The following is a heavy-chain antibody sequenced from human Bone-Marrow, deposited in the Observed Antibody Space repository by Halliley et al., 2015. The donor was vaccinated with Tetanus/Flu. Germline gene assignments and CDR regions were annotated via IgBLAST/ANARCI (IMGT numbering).Heavy chain of an antibody. CDR2: IYSTGGA. D-gene: IGHD7-27*01. V-gene: IGHV4-59*01. Sequence: WLGYIYSTGGANYNPSLRSRLTISIDTSKKHLSLKLNSVTAADTAVYYCARDFRGDANCFDPWGQGTLVTVSS. J-gene: IGHJ5*02. CDR3: ARDFRGDANCFDP.